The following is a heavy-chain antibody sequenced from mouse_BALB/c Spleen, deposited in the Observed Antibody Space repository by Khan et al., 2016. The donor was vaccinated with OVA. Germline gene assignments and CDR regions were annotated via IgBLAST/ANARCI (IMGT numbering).Heavy chain of an antibody. D-gene: IGHD1-1*01. V-gene: IGHV1-4*01. CDR1: GYTFTSYS. CDR2: INPSNGYT. CDR3: ARDFHYHGSRWALDY. J-gene: IGHJ4*01. Sequence: QVQLKESGAELARPGASVKMSCKASGYTFTSYSMHWIKQRPGQGLEWIGNINPSNGYTNHNQKFRDKATLTADKSSSTAYMQLSSLTSEDSAVXYGARDFHYHGSRWALDYWGQGTSVTVSS.